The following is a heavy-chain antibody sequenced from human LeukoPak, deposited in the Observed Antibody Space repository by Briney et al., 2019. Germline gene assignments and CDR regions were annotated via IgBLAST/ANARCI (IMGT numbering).Heavy chain of an antibody. Sequence: SETLSLTCAVHGGSFSGYYWSWIRQPPGKGLEWIGEINHSGSTNYNPSLKSRVTISVDTSKNQFSLKLSSVTAADTAVYYCARDRVLRYFDWSPDAFDIWGQGTMVTVSS. CDR2: INHSGST. CDR1: GGSFSGYY. J-gene: IGHJ3*02. V-gene: IGHV4-34*01. CDR3: ARDRVLRYFDWSPDAFDI. D-gene: IGHD3-9*01.